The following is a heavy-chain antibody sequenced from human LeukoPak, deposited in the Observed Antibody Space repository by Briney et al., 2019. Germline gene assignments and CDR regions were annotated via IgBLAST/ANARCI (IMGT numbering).Heavy chain of an antibody. V-gene: IGHV4-34*01. CDR1: GGSFSGYY. D-gene: IGHD3-10*01. CDR2: INHSGST. Sequence: SETLSLTCAVYGGSFSGYYWSWIRQPPGKGLEWIGEINHSGSTNYNPSLKSRVTISVDTSKNQFSLKLSSVTAADTAVYYCASRYYGSGSYYRRGYGMDVWGKGTTVTVSS. CDR3: ASRYYGSGSYYRRGYGMDV. J-gene: IGHJ6*04.